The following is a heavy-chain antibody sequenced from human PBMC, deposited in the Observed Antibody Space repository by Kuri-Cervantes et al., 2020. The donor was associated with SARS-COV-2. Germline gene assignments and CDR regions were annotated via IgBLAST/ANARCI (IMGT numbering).Heavy chain of an antibody. J-gene: IGHJ3*02. CDR2: IYHSGST. Sequence: GSLRLSCTVSGYSISSGYYWGWIRQPPGKGLEWIGSIYHSGSTYYNPSLKSRVTISADTSKNQFSLKLSSVTAADTAVYYCARDLREDAFDIWGQGTMVTVSS. V-gene: IGHV4-38-2*02. CDR3: ARDLREDAFDI. CDR1: GYSISSGYY.